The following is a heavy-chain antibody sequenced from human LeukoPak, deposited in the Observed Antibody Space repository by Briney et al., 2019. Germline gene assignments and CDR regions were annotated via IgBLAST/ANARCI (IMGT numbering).Heavy chain of an antibody. CDR3: ARGPLYDFWSGKPDFDY. CDR2: IWYDGSNK. CDR1: GGSLSGYY. D-gene: IGHD3-3*01. V-gene: IGHV3-33*08. J-gene: IGHJ4*02. Sequence: LSLTCAAYGGSLSGYYWSWIRQAPGKGLEWVAVIWYDGSNKYYADSVKGRFTISRDNSKNTLYLQMNSLRAEDTAVYYCARGPLYDFWSGKPDFDYWGQGTLVTVSS.